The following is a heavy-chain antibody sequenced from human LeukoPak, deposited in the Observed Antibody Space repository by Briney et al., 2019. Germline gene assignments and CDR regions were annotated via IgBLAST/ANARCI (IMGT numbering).Heavy chain of an antibody. CDR2: IYYSGST. J-gene: IGHJ4*02. V-gene: IGHV4-59*01. D-gene: IGHD2-2*01. Sequence: SETLSLTCTVSGGSISSYYWSWIRQPPGKGLEWIGYIYYSGSTNYNPSLKSRVTISVDTSKNQFSLKLSSVTAADTAVYYCARGGAVVVPALIDYWGQGTLVTVSS. CDR1: GGSISSYY. CDR3: ARGGAVVVPALIDY.